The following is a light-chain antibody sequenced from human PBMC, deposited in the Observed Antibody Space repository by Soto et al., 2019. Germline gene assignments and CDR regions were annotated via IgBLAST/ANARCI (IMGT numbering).Light chain of an antibody. CDR3: QRSYSTPRT. J-gene: IGKJ2*01. CDR2: DAS. V-gene: IGKV1-39*01. CDR1: QSISTY. Sequence: DIQMTQSPSSLSASVGDRVTITCRASQSISTYLNWYQQKPGKAPKLLIYDASSLQSGVPSRFSGSGSGTDFTLTISSLQPEDFATYYCQRSYSTPRTFGQGTKLEIK.